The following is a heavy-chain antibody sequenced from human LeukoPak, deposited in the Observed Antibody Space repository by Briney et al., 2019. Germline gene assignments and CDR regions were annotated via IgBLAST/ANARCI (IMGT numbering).Heavy chain of an antibody. J-gene: IGHJ3*02. CDR1: GFTFSSYS. Sequence: GGSLRLSCAASGFTFSSYSMNWVRQAPGKGLEWVSSISSSSSYIYYADSVRGRFTISRDNAKNSLYLQMNSLKAEDTAVYYCAREGYDSSGYPYDAFDIWGQGTMVTVSS. V-gene: IGHV3-21*01. CDR2: ISSSSSYI. CDR3: AREGYDSSGYPYDAFDI. D-gene: IGHD3-22*01.